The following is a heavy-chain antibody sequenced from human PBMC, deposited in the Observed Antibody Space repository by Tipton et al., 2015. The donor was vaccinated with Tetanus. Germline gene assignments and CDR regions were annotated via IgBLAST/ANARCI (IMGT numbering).Heavy chain of an antibody. V-gene: IGHV4-34*01. Sequence: WVRQAPGKGLEWVGEISASGSTNYNPSLESRITMSVDMTKKRISLRLASLMAADTAVYFCARSIAAAAVWPYDFWGQGTLVTVTS. J-gene: IGHJ4*02. CDR2: ISASGST. CDR3: ARSIAAAAVWPYDF. D-gene: IGHD6-13*01.